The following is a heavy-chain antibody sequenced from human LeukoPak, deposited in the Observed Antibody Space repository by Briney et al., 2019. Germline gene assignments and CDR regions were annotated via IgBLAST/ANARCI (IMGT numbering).Heavy chain of an antibody. CDR1: GGTFSSYA. Sequence: SVKVSCKASGGTFSSYAISWVRQAPGQGLEWMGGIIPIFGTTNYAQKFQGRVTITADESTSTAYMELSSLRSEDTAVYYCASPRRAYSGHYFDYWGQGTLVTVSS. J-gene: IGHJ4*02. D-gene: IGHD2-15*01. CDR3: ASPRRAYSGHYFDY. CDR2: IIPIFGTT. V-gene: IGHV1-69*13.